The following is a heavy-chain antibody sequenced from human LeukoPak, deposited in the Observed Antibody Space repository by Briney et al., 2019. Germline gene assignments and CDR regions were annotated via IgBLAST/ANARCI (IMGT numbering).Heavy chain of an antibody. V-gene: IGHV3-23*01. Sequence: PGESLRLSCAASGFTFSTYPMSWVRQAPGKGLEWVSSLSSAGVATFYADSVKGRFTISGDNSQDTVYLLMDSLRAEDTAVYYCARGGMTSSFHYWGQGALVTVSS. CDR2: LSSAGVAT. J-gene: IGHJ4*02. CDR1: GFTFSTYP. D-gene: IGHD1-20*01. CDR3: ARGGMTSSFHY.